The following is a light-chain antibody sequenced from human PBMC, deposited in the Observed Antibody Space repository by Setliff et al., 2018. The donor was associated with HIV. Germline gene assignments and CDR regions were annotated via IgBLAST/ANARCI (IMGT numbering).Light chain of an antibody. CDR2: EVS. J-gene: IGLJ1*01. CDR3: CSYAGSYSFFV. V-gene: IGLV2-23*02. CDR1: SSDVGSYNL. Sequence: QSALTQPASVSGSPGQSITISCTGNSSDVGSYNLVSWYQQYPGKAPKLTIFEVSKRPSGVSNRFSGSKSGNTASLTISGLQAEDEADYYCCSYAGSYSFFVFGSGTKVTVL.